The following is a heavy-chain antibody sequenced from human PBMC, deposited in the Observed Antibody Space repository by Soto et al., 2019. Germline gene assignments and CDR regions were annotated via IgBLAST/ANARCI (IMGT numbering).Heavy chain of an antibody. J-gene: IGHJ4*02. CDR2: IHYNGRT. V-gene: IGHV4-59*02. CDR1: GCSVSDYH. Sequence: SETLSLTCSVSGCSVSDYHWTWIRLTPKKELQWIGFIHYNGRTDSSPSLKSRVTISLDMSKNHVSLILKSVNIADSAIYYCARRGSGSYSDYWGQGTLVTVSS. D-gene: IGHD3-10*01. CDR3: ARRGSGSYSDY.